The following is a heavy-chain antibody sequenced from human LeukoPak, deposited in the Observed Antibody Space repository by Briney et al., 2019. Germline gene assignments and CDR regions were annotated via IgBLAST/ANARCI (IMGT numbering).Heavy chain of an antibody. CDR1: GFTFSSYW. V-gene: IGHV3-7*01. CDR2: IKQDGSEK. CDR3: ARDLGYGSGSFFDY. Sequence: GGSLRLSCAASGFTFSSYWMSWVRQAPGKGLEWVANIKQDGSEKYYVDSVEGRFTISRDNAKNSLYLQMNSLRAEDTAVYYCARDLGYGSGSFFDYWGQGTLVTVSS. D-gene: IGHD3-10*01. J-gene: IGHJ4*02.